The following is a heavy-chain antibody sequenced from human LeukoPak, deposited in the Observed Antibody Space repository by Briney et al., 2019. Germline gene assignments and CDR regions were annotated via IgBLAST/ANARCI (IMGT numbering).Heavy chain of an antibody. V-gene: IGHV1-8*01. CDR2: MNPNSGNT. D-gene: IGHD3-10*01. J-gene: IGHJ5*02. CDR1: GYTFTSYD. CDR3: ARERYYGSGFDP. Sequence: ASGKVSCRASGYTFTSYDIDWVRQATGQGLEWMGWMNPNSGNTGYAQKFQGRVTMTRNTSISTAYMELSSLRSEDTAVYYCARERYYGSGFDPWGQGTLVTVSS.